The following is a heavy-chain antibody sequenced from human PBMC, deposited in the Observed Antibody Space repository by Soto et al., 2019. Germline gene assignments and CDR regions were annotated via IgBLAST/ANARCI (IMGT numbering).Heavy chain of an antibody. CDR3: TTDGATIFFDP. J-gene: IGHJ5*02. CDR1: GFTFKNAW. D-gene: IGHD3-10*02. CDR2: IKTKADAGTT. V-gene: IGHV3-15*01. Sequence: GGSLRLSCAASGFTFKNAWMSWVRQAPGKGLEWVGRIKTKADAGTTDYAAPVKGRFTISRDDSKNTLYLRMNSLKNEDTALYFCTTDGATIFFDPRGQGTLVTVSS.